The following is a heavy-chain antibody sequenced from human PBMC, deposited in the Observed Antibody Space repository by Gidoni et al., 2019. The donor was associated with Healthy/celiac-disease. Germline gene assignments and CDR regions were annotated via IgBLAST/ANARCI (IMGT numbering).Heavy chain of an antibody. J-gene: IGHJ5*02. V-gene: IGHV4-39*01. CDR1: GGSISSSSYY. CDR2: IYYSGST. Sequence: QLQLQESGPGLVKPSETLSLTCTVSGGSISSSSYYWGWSRQPPGKGLEWIGSIYYSGSTYYNPSLKSRVTISVDTSKNQFSLKLSSVTAADTAVYYCARAGGCSSTSCYVGWFDPWGQGTLVTVSS. CDR3: ARAGGCSSTSCYVGWFDP. D-gene: IGHD2-2*01.